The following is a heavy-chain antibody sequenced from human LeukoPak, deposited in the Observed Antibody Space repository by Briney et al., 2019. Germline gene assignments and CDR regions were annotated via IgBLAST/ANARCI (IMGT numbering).Heavy chain of an antibody. J-gene: IGHJ5*02. CDR1: GYSFTSYW. D-gene: IGHD1-26*01. Sequence: GESLKISCKGSGYSFTSYWIGSVRQMPGKGLEWMGIIYPGDSDTRYSPSFQGQVTISADKSISTAYLQWSSLKASDTAMYYCARHPIEGATQGWFDPWGQGTLVTVSS. CDR2: IYPGDSDT. CDR3: ARHPIEGATQGWFDP. V-gene: IGHV5-51*01.